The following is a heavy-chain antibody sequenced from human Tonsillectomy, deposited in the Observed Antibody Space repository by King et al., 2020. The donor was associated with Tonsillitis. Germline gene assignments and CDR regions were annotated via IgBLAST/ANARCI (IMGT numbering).Heavy chain of an antibody. CDR3: ARETAVVTFAFDF. CDR1: GFTFSNYA. D-gene: IGHD4-23*01. V-gene: IGHV3-23*04. CDR2: ISPSVGTT. Sequence: VQLVESGGGLVQPGGSLRLSCAASGFTFSNYAMSWVRQAPGGGLEWVSSISPSVGTTYQTDSVKGRFTISRDNSKNTLYLQMDSLRAEDTAVYYCARETAVVTFAFDFWGQGTLVTVSS. J-gene: IGHJ4*02.